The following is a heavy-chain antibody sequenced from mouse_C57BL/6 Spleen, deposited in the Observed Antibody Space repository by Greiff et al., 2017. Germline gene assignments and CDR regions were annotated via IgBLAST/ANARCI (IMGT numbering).Heavy chain of an antibody. V-gene: IGHV7-3*01. J-gene: IGHJ2*01. CDR2: IRNKANGYTT. CDR1: GFTFTDYY. CDR3: ARISVSHYYFDY. Sequence: EVKLMESGGGLVQPGGSLSLSCAASGFTFTDYYMSWVRQPPGKALEWLGFIRNKANGYTTEYSASVKGRFTISRDNSQSILYLQMNALRAEDSATYYCARISVSHYYFDYWGQGTTLTVSS. D-gene: IGHD1-1*01.